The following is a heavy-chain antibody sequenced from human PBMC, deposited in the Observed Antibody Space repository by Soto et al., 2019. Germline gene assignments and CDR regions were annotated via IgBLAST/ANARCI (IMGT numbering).Heavy chain of an antibody. CDR2: FDPEDGET. V-gene: IGHV1-24*01. CDR1: GYTLTDLA. D-gene: IGHD1-1*01. J-gene: IGHJ4*02. CDR3: ATRGTRWLQSPFDY. Sequence: QVQVVQSGAEVKKPGASVKVSCKVCGYTLTDLAMHWVRQAPGKGLEWVGGFDPEDGETIYAQKFQGRVTMTEDTSTDTAYMELSSLRSEDTAVYYCATRGTRWLQSPFDYWGQGTLVTVSS.